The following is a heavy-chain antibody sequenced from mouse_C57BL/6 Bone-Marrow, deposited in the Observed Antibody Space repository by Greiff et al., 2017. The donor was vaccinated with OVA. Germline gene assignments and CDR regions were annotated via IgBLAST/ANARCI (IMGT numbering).Heavy chain of an antibody. CDR3: ARDGATMITTEKSLVWYFDV. V-gene: IGHV5-16*01. CDR1: GFTFSDYY. CDR2: INYDGSST. J-gene: IGHJ1*03. Sequence: EVMLVESEGGLVQPGSSMKLSCTASGFTFSDYYMAWVRQVPEKGLEWVANINYDGSSTYYLDSLKSRFIISRDNAKNILYLQMSSLKSEDTATYYCARDGATMITTEKSLVWYFDVWGTGTTVTVSS. D-gene: IGHD2-4*01.